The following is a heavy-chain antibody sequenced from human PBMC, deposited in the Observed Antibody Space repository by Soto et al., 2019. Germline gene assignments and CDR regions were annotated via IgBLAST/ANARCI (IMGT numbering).Heavy chain of an antibody. J-gene: IGHJ5*02. CDR3: ARRDIVATYAGES. Sequence: QVQLQESGPGVVTPSETLSLSCAVSGGSITSSSWWSWVRQPPGKGLEWIGAIFHSGTTHYNPSLKSRVTLSVDKSANQFSLKVNSVTAADTAVYYCARRDIVATYAGESWGQGILVTVSS. CDR2: IFHSGTT. V-gene: IGHV4-4*02. CDR1: GGSITSSSW. D-gene: IGHD5-12*01.